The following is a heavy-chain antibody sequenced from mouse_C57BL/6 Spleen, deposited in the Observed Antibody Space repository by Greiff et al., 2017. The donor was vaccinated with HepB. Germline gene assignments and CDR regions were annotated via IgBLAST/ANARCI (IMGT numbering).Heavy chain of an antibody. D-gene: IGHD1-1*01. Sequence: VKLMESGAELVRPGASVTLSCKASGYTFTDYEMHWVKQTPVHGLEWIGAIDPETGGTAYNQKFKGKAILTADKSSSTAYMERRSLTSEDSAVYYCTRSLRSFAYWGQGTLVTVSA. V-gene: IGHV1-15*01. CDR1: GYTFTDYE. CDR3: TRSLRSFAY. J-gene: IGHJ3*01. CDR2: IDPETGGT.